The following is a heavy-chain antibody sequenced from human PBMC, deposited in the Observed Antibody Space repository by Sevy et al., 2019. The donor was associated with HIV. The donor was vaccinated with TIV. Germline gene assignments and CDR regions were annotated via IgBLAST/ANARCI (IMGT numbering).Heavy chain of an antibody. CDR2: ITDSSNYI. V-gene: IGHV3-21*01. J-gene: IGHJ4*02. CDR1: GFTFSTYN. CDR3: ARDRRTLNYYGSSGYNYYFDY. Sequence: GGSLRLSCAASGFTFSTYNMNWVRQAPGKGLEWVSSITDSSNYIYHADSVKGQFTISKDNAKNSLYLQRNSLRAEDTAVYFCARDRRTLNYYGSSGYNYYFDYWGQGTLVTVSS. D-gene: IGHD3-22*01.